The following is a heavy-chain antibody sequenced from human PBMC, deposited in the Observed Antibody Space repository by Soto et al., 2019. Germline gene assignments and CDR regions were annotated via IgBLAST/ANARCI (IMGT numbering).Heavy chain of an antibody. Sequence: GGSLRLSCAASGFTFSSYAMSWVRQAPGKGLEWVSGISGSGGSTYYADSVKGRFTISRDNSKNTLYLQMNSLRAEDMAVYYCAKDRVTGYYNLPATGFDYWGQGTRVTVSS. CDR3: AKDRVTGYYNLPATGFDY. CDR1: GFTFSSYA. J-gene: IGHJ4*02. D-gene: IGHD3-9*01. CDR2: ISGSGGST. V-gene: IGHV3-23*01.